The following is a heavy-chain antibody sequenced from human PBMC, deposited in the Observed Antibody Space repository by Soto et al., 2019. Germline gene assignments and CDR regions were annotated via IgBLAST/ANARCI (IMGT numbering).Heavy chain of an antibody. D-gene: IGHD6-6*01. Sequence: SETLSLTCTVSGGSISSYYWSWIRQPPGKGLEWIGYIYYSGSTNYNPSLKSRVTISVDTSKNQFSLKLSSVPAADTAVYYCARRIAARGGYFDYWGQGTLVTVSS. V-gene: IGHV4-59*08. J-gene: IGHJ4*02. CDR3: ARRIAARGGYFDY. CDR1: GGSISSYY. CDR2: IYYSGST.